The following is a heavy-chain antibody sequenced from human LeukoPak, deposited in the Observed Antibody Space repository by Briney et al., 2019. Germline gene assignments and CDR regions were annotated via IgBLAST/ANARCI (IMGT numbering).Heavy chain of an antibody. CDR1: GFTFSRFN. V-gene: IGHV3-21*03. Sequence: GGSLRLSCEASGFTFSRFNINWVRQAPGKGPEWVASISSSSFYTYYADSVKGRFTISRDNAKNSPYLQMNSLRAEDTAVYYCARGGYSSSSDYFDYWGQGTLVTVSS. D-gene: IGHD6-6*01. J-gene: IGHJ4*02. CDR3: ARGGYSSSSDYFDY. CDR2: ISSSSFYT.